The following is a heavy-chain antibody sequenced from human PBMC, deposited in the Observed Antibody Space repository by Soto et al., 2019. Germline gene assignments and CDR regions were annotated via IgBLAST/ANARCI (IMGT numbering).Heavy chain of an antibody. CDR2: IYYSGST. CDR1: GDYIGIGGHY. D-gene: IGHD7-27*01. V-gene: IGHV4-31*03. J-gene: IGHJ4*02. Sequence: PSETLSVTCSVSGDYIGIGGHYWNWIRQHPEKGLEWIGYIYYSGSTHYNPSLRSRLRISLDTSKNQFFLRLTSVTAADTARYYCARDQALATTVWGYWGQGTLVTVSS. CDR3: ARDQALATTVWGY.